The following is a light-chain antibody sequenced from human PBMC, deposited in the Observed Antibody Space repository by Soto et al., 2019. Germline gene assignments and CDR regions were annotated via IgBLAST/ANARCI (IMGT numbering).Light chain of an antibody. CDR1: KLGDKY. CDR2: QDS. CDR3: QAWDSSTANVV. Sequence: SYKLTQPPAVSVSPGQTASITCSGDKLGDKYACWYQQKPGQSPVLVIYQDSKRPSGIPERFSGSNSGNTATLTISGTQAMDEADYYCQAWDSSTANVVFGGGTQLTVL. V-gene: IGLV3-1*01. J-gene: IGLJ2*01.